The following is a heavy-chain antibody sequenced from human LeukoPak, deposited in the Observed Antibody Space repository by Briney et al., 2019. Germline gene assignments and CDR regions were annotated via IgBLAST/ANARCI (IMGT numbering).Heavy chain of an antibody. V-gene: IGHV3-30*04. Sequence: PGGSLRLSCAASGFTFSSYAMHWVRQAPGKGLEWVAVISYDGSNKYYADSVKGRFTISRDNSKNTLYLQMNSLRAEDTAVYYCAREWAAAVHGSFDYWGQGTLVTVSS. CDR3: AREWAAAVHGSFDY. CDR2: ISYDGSNK. D-gene: IGHD6-25*01. J-gene: IGHJ4*02. CDR1: GFTFSSYA.